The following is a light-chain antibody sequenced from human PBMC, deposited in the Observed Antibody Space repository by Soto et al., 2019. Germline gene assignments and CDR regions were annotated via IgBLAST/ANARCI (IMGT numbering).Light chain of an antibody. CDR3: QQRSNWLIT. Sequence: ETVMTQSLVTLSVSPGERATLSCRASQSVTSDLAWYQQKSGQPPRLLIFDASTRATGVPARFSGSGSGTDFTLTISSLEPEDFAVYYCQQRSNWLITFGQGTRLEIK. V-gene: IGKV3-11*01. J-gene: IGKJ5*01. CDR1: QSVTSD. CDR2: DAS.